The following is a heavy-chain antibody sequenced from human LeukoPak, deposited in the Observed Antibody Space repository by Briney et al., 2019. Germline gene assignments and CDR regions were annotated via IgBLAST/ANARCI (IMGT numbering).Heavy chain of an antibody. CDR2: INPNSGGT. Sequence: ASVKVSCKASGYIFTGYYMHWVRQAPGQGLEWMGWINPNSGGTNYAQKFQGRVTMTRDTSISTAYMELSRLRSDDTAVYYCARDRSYSSSCLNNWGQGTLVTVSS. J-gene: IGHJ4*02. CDR3: ARDRSYSSSCLNN. D-gene: IGHD6-13*01. CDR1: GYIFTGYY. V-gene: IGHV1-2*02.